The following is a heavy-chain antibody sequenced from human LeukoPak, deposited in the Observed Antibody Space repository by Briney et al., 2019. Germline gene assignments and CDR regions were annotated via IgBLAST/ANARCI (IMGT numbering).Heavy chain of an antibody. V-gene: IGHV1-69*01. Sequence: SVKVSCKASGGTFSSYSISWVRQAPGQGLEWMGGIIPIFGTANYAQELQGRIKITASEATSTAYMELRRLRSEDTAVYYCASPDYYDSSGYYVPASFDYWGQGTLVTVSS. J-gene: IGHJ4*02. D-gene: IGHD3-22*01. CDR1: GGTFSSYS. CDR2: IIPIFGTA. CDR3: ASPDYYDSSGYYVPASFDY.